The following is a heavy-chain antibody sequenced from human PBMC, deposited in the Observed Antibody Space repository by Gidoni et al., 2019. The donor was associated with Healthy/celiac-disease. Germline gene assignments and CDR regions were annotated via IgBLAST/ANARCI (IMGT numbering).Heavy chain of an antibody. J-gene: IGHJ4*02. CDR1: GFPFRSYA. Sequence: EVQLLESGGGLVQPGGSLRLSCAASGFPFRSYARSWVRQAPGKGLEVVAAMSGSCGSTYYADSVKGRFTIPIDNSKNTLYLQMNSLRAEDTAVYYCAKVQSHPTILLWFGGHDYWGQGTLVTVSS. D-gene: IGHD3-10*01. CDR3: AKVQSHPTILLWFGGHDY. CDR2: MSGSCGST. V-gene: IGHV3-23*01.